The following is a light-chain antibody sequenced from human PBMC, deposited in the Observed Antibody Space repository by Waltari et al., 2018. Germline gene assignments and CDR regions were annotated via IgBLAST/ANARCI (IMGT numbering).Light chain of an antibody. CDR2: EVS. V-gene: IGLV2-14*01. Sequence: QSALTQPASVPGSPGQSITIPCTGTSSDVGGSTYFSWYQQHPGKAPKLLICEVSNRPSGVSNRFSGSKSGNTASLTISGLQAEDEADYYCTSFTSSTTWVFGGGTKLTVL. CDR1: SSDVGGSTY. J-gene: IGLJ3*02. CDR3: TSFTSSTTWV.